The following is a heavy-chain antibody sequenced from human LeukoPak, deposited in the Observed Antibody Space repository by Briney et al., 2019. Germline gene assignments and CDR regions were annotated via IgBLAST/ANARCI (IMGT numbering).Heavy chain of an antibody. Sequence: SWIRQAPGKGLEWVANIKQDGSEKYYVDSVKGRFTISRDNAKNSLYLQMNSLRAEDTAVYYCARGPWGTKNPEISGMDVWGQGTTVTVSS. V-gene: IGHV3-7*01. CDR3: ARGPWGTKNPEISGMDV. CDR2: IKQDGSEK. D-gene: IGHD2-8*01. J-gene: IGHJ6*02.